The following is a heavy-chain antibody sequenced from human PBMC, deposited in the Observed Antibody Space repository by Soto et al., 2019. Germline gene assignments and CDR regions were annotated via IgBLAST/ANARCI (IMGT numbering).Heavy chain of an antibody. V-gene: IGHV3-23*01. CDR3: AKFKAGTYEKYHFDY. CDR2: ITADGVCT. CDR1: GFTFSGYA. J-gene: IGHJ4*02. D-gene: IGHD3-16*01. Sequence: EVQLLESGGGLVQPGGSLRLSCAASGFTFSGYAVSWVRQASGKGLEWVAGITADGVCTYYADSVKGWFSISRDNSKNTLYLQMNGLRTEDTALYYCAKFKAGTYEKYHFDYWGQGTLVTVSS.